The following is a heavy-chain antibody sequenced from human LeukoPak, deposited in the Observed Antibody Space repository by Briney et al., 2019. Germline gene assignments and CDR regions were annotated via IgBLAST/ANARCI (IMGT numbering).Heavy chain of an antibody. CDR2: ISSNGGST. D-gene: IGHD5-18*01. J-gene: IGHJ4*02. V-gene: IGHV3-64*01. CDR3: VRSRGYSYDY. CDR1: GFTFISYA. Sequence: PGGSLRLSCAASGFTFISYAMDWVRQAPGKGLEYVSGISSNGGSTYYASSVKGRFTISRDNSKTTLDLQMGSLRAEDMAVYYCVRSRGYSYDYWGQGTLVSVSS.